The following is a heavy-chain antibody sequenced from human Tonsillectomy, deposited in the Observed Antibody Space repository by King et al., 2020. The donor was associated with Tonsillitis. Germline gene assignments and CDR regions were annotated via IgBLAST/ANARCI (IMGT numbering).Heavy chain of an antibody. CDR2: IYWNADN. CDR1: GFSLSTTGVG. CDR3: AHRFQSYYYYDMDV. V-gene: IGHV2-5*01. Sequence: ITLKESGPTLVKPTHTLTLTCTFSGFSLSTTGVGVGWIRQPPGRALEWLALIYWNADNRYSPSLKSRLTITKDTSKNQVVLIMTNMDPVDTATYYCAHRFQSYYYYDMDVWGQGTTVTVSS. J-gene: IGHJ6*02.